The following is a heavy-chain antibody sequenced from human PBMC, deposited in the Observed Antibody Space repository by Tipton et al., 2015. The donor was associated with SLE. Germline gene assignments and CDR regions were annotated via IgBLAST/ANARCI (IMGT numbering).Heavy chain of an antibody. CDR1: GGSISSGGYY. CDR3: ARAPIAARVSDAFDI. CDR2: IYYSGST. Sequence: TLSLTCTVSGGSISSGGYYWSWIRQHPGKGLEWIGYIYYSGSTDYNPSLKSRVAMSVDTSRNHFSLKLNSMTAADAAVYYCARAPIAARVSDAFDIWGQGTVVTVSS. J-gene: IGHJ3*02. D-gene: IGHD6-6*01. V-gene: IGHV4-31*03.